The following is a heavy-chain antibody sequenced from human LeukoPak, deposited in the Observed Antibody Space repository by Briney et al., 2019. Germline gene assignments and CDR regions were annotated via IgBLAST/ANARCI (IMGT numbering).Heavy chain of an antibody. D-gene: IGHD2-21*01. CDR2: MNPNSGNT. V-gene: IGHV1-8*02. CDR1: GYTFTGYY. Sequence: GASVKVSCKASGYTFTGYYMHWVRQAPGQGLEWMGWMNPNSGNTGYAQKFQGRVTMTRNTSISTAYMELSSLRSEDTAVYYCARGYSGPWGQGTLVTVSS. J-gene: IGHJ5*02. CDR3: ARGYSGP.